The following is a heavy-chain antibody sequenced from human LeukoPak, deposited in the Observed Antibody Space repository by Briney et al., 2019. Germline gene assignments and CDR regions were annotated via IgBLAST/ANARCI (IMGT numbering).Heavy chain of an antibody. CDR2: IYYSGST. D-gene: IGHD3-10*01. V-gene: IGHV4-59*12. CDR1: GGSISSYY. CDR3: ARGSDGSGNSYRNWFDP. Sequence: SETLSLTCTVSGGSISSYYWSWIRQPPGKGLEWIGYIYYSGSTNYNPSLKSRVTISVDTSKNQFSLKLSSVTAADTAVYYCARGSDGSGNSYRNWFDPWGQGTLVTVSS. J-gene: IGHJ5*02.